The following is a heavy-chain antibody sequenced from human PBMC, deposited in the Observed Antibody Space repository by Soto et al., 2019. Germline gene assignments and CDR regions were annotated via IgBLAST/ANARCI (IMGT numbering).Heavy chain of an antibody. CDR3: ARDIAVVNWFDP. Sequence: ASVKVSCKASGYTFTSYGISWVRQAPGQGLEWMGWISAYNGNTNYAQKLQGRVTMTKDTSTSTAYMELRSLRSDDTAVYYCARDIAVVNWFDPWGQGTLVTVSS. CDR2: ISAYNGNT. V-gene: IGHV1-18*04. D-gene: IGHD6-19*01. J-gene: IGHJ5*02. CDR1: GYTFTSYG.